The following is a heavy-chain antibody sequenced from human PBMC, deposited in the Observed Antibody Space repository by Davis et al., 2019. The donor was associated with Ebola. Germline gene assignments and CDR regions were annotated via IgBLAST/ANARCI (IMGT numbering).Heavy chain of an antibody. CDR1: GFTFSSYA. V-gene: IGHV3-23*01. D-gene: IGHD3-22*01. Sequence: PGGSLRLSCSASGFTFSSYAMSWVRQAPGKGLEWVSAIGGSGGSTYYADSVKGRFTISRDNSKNTLYLQMNSLRAEDTAVYYCARDGYYYDSSGHLYYYYYGMDVWGKGTTVTVSS. J-gene: IGHJ6*04. CDR3: ARDGYYYDSSGHLYYYYYGMDV. CDR2: IGGSGGST.